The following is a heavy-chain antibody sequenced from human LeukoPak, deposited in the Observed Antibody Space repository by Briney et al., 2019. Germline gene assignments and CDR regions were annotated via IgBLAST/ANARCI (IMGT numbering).Heavy chain of an antibody. CDR3: ARLLGDGAFYFDY. V-gene: IGHV5-51*01. Sequence: GESLKISCKGSGYSFTSYWIGWVRQMPGKGLEWMAIINPGGSDTRYSPSFQGQVTISADKSISTAYLQWSSLKASDSAMYYCARLLGDGAFYFDYWGQGTLVTVSS. CDR1: GYSFTSYW. CDR2: INPGGSDT. D-gene: IGHD3-10*01. J-gene: IGHJ4*02.